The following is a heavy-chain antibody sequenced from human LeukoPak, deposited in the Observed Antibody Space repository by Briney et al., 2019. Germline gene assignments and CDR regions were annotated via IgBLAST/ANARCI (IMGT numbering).Heavy chain of an antibody. Sequence: PGGSLRLSCAASGFTFSSYSMNWVRQAPGKGLEWVSSISSSSSYIYYADSVKGRFTISRDNAKNSLYLQMNSLRAEVTAVYYCARTMVRGVMEAFDIWGQGTMVTVSS. V-gene: IGHV3-21*01. J-gene: IGHJ3*02. D-gene: IGHD3-10*01. CDR2: ISSSSSYI. CDR3: ARTMVRGVMEAFDI. CDR1: GFTFSSYS.